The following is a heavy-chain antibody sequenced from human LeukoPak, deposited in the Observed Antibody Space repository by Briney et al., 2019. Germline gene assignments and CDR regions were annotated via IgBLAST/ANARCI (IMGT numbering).Heavy chain of an antibody. D-gene: IGHD2-2*01. CDR1: GGSFSSYY. J-gene: IGHJ4*02. CDR3: ASRYCSSTSCYYFDY. V-gene: IGHV4-39*01. CDR2: IYYSGST. Sequence: PSETLSLTCAVYGGSFSSYYWGWIRQPPGKGLEWIGSIYYSGSTYYNPSLKSRVTISVDTSKNQFSLKLSSVTAADTAVYYCASRYCSSTSCYYFDYWGQGTLVTVSS.